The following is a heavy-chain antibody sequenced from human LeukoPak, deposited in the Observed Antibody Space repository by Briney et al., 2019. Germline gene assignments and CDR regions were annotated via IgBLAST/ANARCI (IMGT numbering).Heavy chain of an antibody. CDR2: IYTSGST. D-gene: IGHD3-10*01. V-gene: IGHV4-61*05. J-gene: IGHJ2*01. CDR3: AKLPGLLWFVRGGYFDL. CDR1: GGSISSSSYY. Sequence: PSETLSLTCTVSGGSISSSSYYWGWIRQPPGKGLEWIGRIYTSGSTNYNPSLKSRVTMSVDTSKNQFSLKLSSVTAADTALYYCAKLPGLLWFVRGGYFDLWGRGTLVAVSS.